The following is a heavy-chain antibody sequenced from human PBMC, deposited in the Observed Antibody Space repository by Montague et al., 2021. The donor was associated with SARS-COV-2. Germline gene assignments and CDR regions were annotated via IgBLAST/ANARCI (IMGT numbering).Heavy chain of an antibody. CDR3: TTDKRLLTGRPYYYGMDV. D-gene: IGHD3-9*01. CDR2: IRSKAYGGTT. J-gene: IGHJ6*02. Sequence: SLRLSCAASGFTFGDNAMSWVRQAPGKGLEWVGFIRSKAYGGTTEYAASVKGRFTNSRDDSKSIAYLQMDSLKTEDTAVYYCTTDKRLLTGRPYYYGMDVWGQGTTVTVSS. V-gene: IGHV3-49*04. CDR1: GFTFGDNA.